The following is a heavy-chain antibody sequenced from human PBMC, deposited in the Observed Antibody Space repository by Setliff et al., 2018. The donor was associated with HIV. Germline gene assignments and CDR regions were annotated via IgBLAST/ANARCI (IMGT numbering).Heavy chain of an antibody. CDR2: IIHSGGT. V-gene: IGHV4-34*01. CDR1: GGSFSGYY. Sequence: TSETLSLTCAVYGGSFSGYYWTWIRQPPGRGLEWIGEIIHSGGTNYNRSLKSRVTISVDTSKNQFSRNLSSVTAADTAVYYCARGGLGVVGAIDYWSQGTLVTVSS. J-gene: IGHJ4*02. CDR3: ARGGLGVVGAIDY. D-gene: IGHD2-15*01.